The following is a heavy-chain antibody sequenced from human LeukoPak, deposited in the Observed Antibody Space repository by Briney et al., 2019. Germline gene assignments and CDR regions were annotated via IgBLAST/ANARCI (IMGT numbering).Heavy chain of an antibody. CDR1: GGSVSSGSYY. CDR2: IYYSGST. CDR3: ARDFRNNYDILTGYYWRGIDY. D-gene: IGHD3-9*01. J-gene: IGHJ4*02. V-gene: IGHV4-61*01. Sequence: SETLSLTCTVSGGSVSSGSYYWSWIRQPTGKGLEWIGYIYYSGSTNYNPSLKSRVTISVDTSKNQFSLKLSSVTAADTAVYCCARDFRNNYDILTGYYWRGIDYWGQGTLVTVSS.